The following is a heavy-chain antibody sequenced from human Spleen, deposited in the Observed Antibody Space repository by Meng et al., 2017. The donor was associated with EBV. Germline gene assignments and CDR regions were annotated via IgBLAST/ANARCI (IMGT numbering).Heavy chain of an antibody. CDR2: IYHSGSS. Sequence: QVPRRGRGQRSETHSQTRALSGGSISSSDWWSSDRQTPEKGLAWMGQIYHSGSSNNNPSLKSRVTMSVNKSKNQFSLNLSSVTAADTAVYYCARWRRNSRNYLAGFDPWGQGTLVTVSS. V-gene: IGHV4-4*02. CDR3: ARWRRNSRNYLAGFDP. CDR1: GGSISSSDW. D-gene: IGHD2/OR15-2a*01. J-gene: IGHJ5*02.